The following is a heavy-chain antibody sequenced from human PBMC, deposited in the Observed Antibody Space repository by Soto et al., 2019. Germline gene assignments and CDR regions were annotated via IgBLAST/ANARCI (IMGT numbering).Heavy chain of an antibody. CDR3: ASLVVAAHTGVGGFEP. D-gene: IGHD2-15*01. V-gene: IGHV3-23*01. CDR2: ISGSGGST. CDR1: GFTFSSYA. J-gene: IGHJ5*02. Sequence: EVQLLESGGGLVQPGGSLRLSCAASGFTFSSYAMSWVRQAPGKGLEWVSAISGSGGSTYYADSVKGRFTISRDNSKSALYLQMTSQRDEDTAVYYCASLVVAAHTGVGGFEPWGQGTLVTVSS.